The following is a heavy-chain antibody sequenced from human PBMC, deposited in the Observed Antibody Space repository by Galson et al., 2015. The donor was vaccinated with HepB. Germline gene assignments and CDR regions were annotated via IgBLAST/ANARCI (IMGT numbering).Heavy chain of an antibody. V-gene: IGHV3-30*18. Sequence: SLRLSCAASGFTFSSYAMHWVRQAPGKGLEWVAIISYDGSNKYYADSVKGRFTISRDNSKNTLYLQMNSLRAEDTAVYYCAKDAGRFPGRSAFDIWGQGTMVTVSS. CDR1: GFTFSSYA. J-gene: IGHJ3*02. CDR3: AKDAGRFPGRSAFDI. CDR2: ISYDGSNK. D-gene: IGHD3-16*01.